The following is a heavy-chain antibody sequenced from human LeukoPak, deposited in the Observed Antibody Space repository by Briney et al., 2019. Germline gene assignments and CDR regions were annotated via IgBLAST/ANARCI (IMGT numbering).Heavy chain of an antibody. CDR3: AKAPTQTQQTVQR. D-gene: IGHD6-13*01. Sequence: AGGSLRLSCAASGFTFSSYAMSWVRQAPGKWLEWVSDISGSGGSTYYADSVKGRFTISRDNSKNTLYLQMNGLRAEDTAVYYCAKAPTQTQQTVQRWGQGTLVTVSS. CDR1: GFTFSSYA. CDR2: ISGSGGST. J-gene: IGHJ4*02. V-gene: IGHV3-23*01.